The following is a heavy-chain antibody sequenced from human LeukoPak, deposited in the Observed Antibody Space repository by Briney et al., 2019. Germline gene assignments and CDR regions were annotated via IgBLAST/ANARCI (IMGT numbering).Heavy chain of an antibody. Sequence: GESLNISCKGSGYSFTSYWIGWVHQMPGKGLEWMGIIYPGDSDTRYSPSFQGQVTISADKSISTAYLQWSSLKASDSAMYYCARPRGGDGTYFDYWGQGTLVTVSS. CDR1: GYSFTSYW. D-gene: IGHD2-21*02. J-gene: IGHJ4*02. CDR3: ARPRGGDGTYFDY. CDR2: IYPGDSDT. V-gene: IGHV5-51*07.